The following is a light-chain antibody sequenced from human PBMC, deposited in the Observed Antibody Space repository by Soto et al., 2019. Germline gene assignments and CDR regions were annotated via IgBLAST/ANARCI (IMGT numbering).Light chain of an antibody. V-gene: IGKV2-28*01. CDR2: LGS. CDR1: QSLLLSNGYNY. Sequence: DIVMTQSPLSLPVTPGEPASISCRTSQSLLLSNGYNYLDWYLQKPGQSPQLLIYLGSNRASGVPDRFSGSGSGTDFTQKISRVEAEDVGVYYCMQALQTPRTFGGGTKVEIK. J-gene: IGKJ4*01. CDR3: MQALQTPRT.